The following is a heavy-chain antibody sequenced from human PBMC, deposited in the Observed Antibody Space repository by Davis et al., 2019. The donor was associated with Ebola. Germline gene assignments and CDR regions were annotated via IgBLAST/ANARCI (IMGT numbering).Heavy chain of an antibody. CDR2: IGGSGDSI. J-gene: IGHJ4*02. Sequence: PGGSLRLSCAASGFTFSSYSMDWVRQAPGKGLEWVSAIGGSGDSIYYADSVKGRFTISRDNSKNTLYLQMNSLRAEDTAVYYCAKWDGYGDYWGQGTLVTVSS. CDR3: AKWDGYGDY. D-gene: IGHD5-24*01. CDR1: GFTFSSYS. V-gene: IGHV3-23*01.